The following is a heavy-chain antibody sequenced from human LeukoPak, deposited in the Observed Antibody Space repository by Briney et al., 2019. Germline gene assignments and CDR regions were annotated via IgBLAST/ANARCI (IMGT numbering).Heavy chain of an antibody. D-gene: IGHD6-19*01. Sequence: GGSLRLSCAASGFFVSSNYISWVRQAPGKGLEWVSIIYSVGTTYYADSVKGRFTISRDNSKNTLYLQMNSLRAEDTAVYYCAKGPIAVAGTLPYYFDYWGQGTLVTVSS. CDR2: IYSVGTT. CDR3: AKGPIAVAGTLPYYFDY. J-gene: IGHJ4*02. V-gene: IGHV3-53*05. CDR1: GFFVSSNY.